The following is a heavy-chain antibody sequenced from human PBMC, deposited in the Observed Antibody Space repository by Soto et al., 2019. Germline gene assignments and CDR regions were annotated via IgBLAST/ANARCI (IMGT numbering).Heavy chain of an antibody. V-gene: IGHV1-2*02. D-gene: IGHD6-19*01. Sequence: ASVKVSCKASGYTFTDYYMHWVRQAPGQGLEWMGWINPASGGTSYAQNFQGRVTMTRDTSISTAYMELNRLSSDDTAVYYCSRASAVAGGSSNSLPNDYWGQGTLVTVCS. CDR1: GYTFTDYY. J-gene: IGHJ4*02. CDR3: SRASAVAGGSSNSLPNDY. CDR2: INPASGGT.